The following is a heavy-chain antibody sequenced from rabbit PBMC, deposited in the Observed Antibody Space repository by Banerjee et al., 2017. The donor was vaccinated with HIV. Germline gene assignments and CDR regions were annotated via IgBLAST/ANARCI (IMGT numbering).Heavy chain of an antibody. V-gene: IGHV1S47*01. D-gene: IGHD1-1*01. CDR1: GFDFSGSA. CDR2: IDGGSSGKT. Sequence: QEQLVESGGGLVQPEGSLTLTCKASGFDFSGSAMCWVRQAPGKGLELIACIDGGSSGKTWYASWVNGRFTISRSTSLNTVDLKMTSLTAADTATYFCARSSINRRWYFGLWGPGTLVTVS. CDR3: ARSSINRRWYFGL. J-gene: IGHJ6*01.